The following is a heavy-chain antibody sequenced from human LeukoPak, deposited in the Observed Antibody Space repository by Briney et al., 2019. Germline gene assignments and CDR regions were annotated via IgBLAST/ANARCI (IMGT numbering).Heavy chain of an antibody. J-gene: IGHJ5*02. CDR2: IYISGST. CDR1: GGSISSYY. CDR3: ARNGRWEYYDSSGYYEKSWFDP. V-gene: IGHV4-4*07. D-gene: IGHD3-22*01. Sequence: PSETLSLTCTVSGGSISSYYWSWIRQPAGRGLEWIGRIYISGSTNYNPSLKSRVTMSVDTSKNQFSLKLSSVTAADTAVYYCARNGRWEYYDSSGYYEKSWFDPWGQGTLVTVSS.